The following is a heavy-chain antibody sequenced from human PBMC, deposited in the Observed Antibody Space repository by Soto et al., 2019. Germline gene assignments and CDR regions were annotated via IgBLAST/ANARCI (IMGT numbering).Heavy chain of an antibody. CDR1: GFTFDDYA. Sequence: EVQLVESGGGLVQPGRSLRLSCAASGFTFDDYAMHWVRQAPGKGREWVSGISWNSGSIGYADSVKGRFTISRDNAKNYLYLQMNSLRAEDKALYYCAKSGKPEYYYCYHMDVWGKGSPVTV. J-gene: IGHJ6*03. D-gene: IGHD2-2*01. CDR2: ISWNSGSI. V-gene: IGHV3-9*01. CDR3: AKSGKPEYYYCYHMDV.